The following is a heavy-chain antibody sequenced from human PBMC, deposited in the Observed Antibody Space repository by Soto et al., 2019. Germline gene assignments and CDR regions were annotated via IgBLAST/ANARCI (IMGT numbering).Heavy chain of an antibody. Sequence: EVQLVESGGGLVQPGGSLRLSCAASGFTFSSYEMNWVRQAPGKGLEWVSYISSSGSTIYYADSVKGRFTISRDNAKNSLYLQMNSLRAEDTAVYYCARSYGDYEGDNLDYWGQGTLVTVSS. D-gene: IGHD4-17*01. CDR1: GFTFSSYE. CDR2: ISSSGSTI. V-gene: IGHV3-48*03. CDR3: ARSYGDYEGDNLDY. J-gene: IGHJ4*02.